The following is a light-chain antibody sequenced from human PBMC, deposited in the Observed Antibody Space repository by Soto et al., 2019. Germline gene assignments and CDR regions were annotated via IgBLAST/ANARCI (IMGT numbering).Light chain of an antibody. CDR1: SSDVGDHNY. J-gene: IGLJ2*01. CDR3: SSYTTSSTVI. V-gene: IGLV2-14*03. Sequence: QSVLTQLASVSGSPGQSITISCTGTSSDVGDHNYVSWYQHQPGKAPKLMIYAVSNRPSGVSNRFSGSKSGNTASLTISGLQDEDEADYYCSSYTTSSTVIFGGGTKVTVL. CDR2: AVS.